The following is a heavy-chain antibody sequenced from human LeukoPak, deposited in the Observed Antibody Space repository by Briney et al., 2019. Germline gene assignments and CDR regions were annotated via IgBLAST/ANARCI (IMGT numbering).Heavy chain of an antibody. CDR3: ARGGGRGYSYGLEDYYGMDV. CDR1: GFTFSHFW. J-gene: IGHJ6*02. CDR2: IKKTGSET. V-gene: IGHV3-7*03. D-gene: IGHD5-18*01. Sequence: GGSLRLSCAASGFTFSHFWMSWVRQAPGKGLEWVAYIKKTGSETYYVDSVKGRFTITRDNTRNSLYLQMNSLRAEDTAVYYCARGGGRGYSYGLEDYYGMDVWGQGTTVTVSS.